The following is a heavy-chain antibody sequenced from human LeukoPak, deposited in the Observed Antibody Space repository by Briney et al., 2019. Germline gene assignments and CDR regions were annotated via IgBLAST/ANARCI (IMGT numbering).Heavy chain of an antibody. CDR3: ARGRDYYDSSADDAFDI. CDR1: GFTVSSSY. V-gene: IGHV3-53*01. J-gene: IGHJ3*02. Sequence: GGSLRLSCAASGFTVSSSYMSWVRQAPGKGLEWVSVFYSGGKTYYTDSVKGRFTISRDNSKNTLYLQMNSLRAEDTAVYYCARGRDYYDSSADDAFDIWGQGTMVTVSS. D-gene: IGHD3-22*01. CDR2: FYSGGKT.